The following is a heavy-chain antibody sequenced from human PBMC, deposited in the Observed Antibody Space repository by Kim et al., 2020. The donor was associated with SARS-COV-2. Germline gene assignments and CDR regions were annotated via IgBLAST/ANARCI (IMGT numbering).Heavy chain of an antibody. V-gene: IGHV4-34*01. J-gene: IGHJ4*02. Sequence: SETLSLTCAVYGGSFSGYYWSWIRQPPGKGLEWIGEINHSGSTNYNPSLKSRVTISVDTSKNQFSLKLSSVTAADTAVYYCASHLDSDDSYSSSWYRNDYWGQGTLVTVSS. D-gene: IGHD6-13*01. CDR3: ASHLDSDDSYSSSWYRNDY. CDR1: GGSFSGYY. CDR2: INHSGST.